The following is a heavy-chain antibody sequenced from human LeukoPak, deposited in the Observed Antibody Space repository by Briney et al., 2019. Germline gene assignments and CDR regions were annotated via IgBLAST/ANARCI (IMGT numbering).Heavy chain of an antibody. CDR1: GGSISSSSYY. CDR3: ARPLDTTFFNSFDI. V-gene: IGHV4-39*01. CDR2: IYYSGIT. J-gene: IGHJ3*02. Sequence: PSETLSLTCTVSGGSISSSSYYWGWIRPPPGKGLEWIGSIYYSGITFYNPSLKSRLTISVDTSKNQFSLKLTSVTAADTAVYYCARPLDTTFFNSFDIRGQGTMVTVSS. D-gene: IGHD2/OR15-2a*01.